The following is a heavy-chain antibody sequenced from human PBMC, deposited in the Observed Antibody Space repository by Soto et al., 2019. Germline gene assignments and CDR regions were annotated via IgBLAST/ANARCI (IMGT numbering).Heavy chain of an antibody. J-gene: IGHJ4*02. D-gene: IGHD4-4*01. CDR3: ARVQRRSNLPDY. CDR2: INHSGST. V-gene: IGHV4-34*01. Sequence: QVQLQQWGAGLLKPSETLSLTCAVYGGSFSGYYWSWIRQPPGKGLEWIGEINHSGSTHYNPSLESRVTISVDTSKTQFSLKLSSVTAADTAVYYCARVQRRSNLPDYWGQGTLVTVSS. CDR1: GGSFSGYY.